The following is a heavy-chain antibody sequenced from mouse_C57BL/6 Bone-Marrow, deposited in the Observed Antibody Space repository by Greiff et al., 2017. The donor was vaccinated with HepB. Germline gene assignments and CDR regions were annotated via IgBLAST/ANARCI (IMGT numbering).Heavy chain of an antibody. V-gene: IGHV5-9-1*02. CDR3: TRDKGDYPYFDY. CDR1: GFTFSSYA. J-gene: IGHJ2*01. D-gene: IGHD2-4*01. CDR2: ISSGGDYI. Sequence: EVKLMESGEGLVKPGGSLKLSCAASGFTFSSYAMSWVRQTPEKRLEWVAYISSGGDYIYYADTVKGRFTISRDNARNTLYLQMSSLKSEDTAMYYCTRDKGDYPYFDYWGQGTTLTVSS.